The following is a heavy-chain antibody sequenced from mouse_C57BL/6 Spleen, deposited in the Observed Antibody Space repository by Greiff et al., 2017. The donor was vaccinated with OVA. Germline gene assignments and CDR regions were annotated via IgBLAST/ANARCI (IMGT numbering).Heavy chain of an antibody. D-gene: IGHD1-1*02. CDR1: GYTFTSYW. J-gene: IGHJ3*01. V-gene: IGHV1-64*01. Sequence: QVQLQQPGAELVKPGASVKLSCKASGYTFTSYWMHWVKQRPGQGLEWIGMIHPNSGSTNYNEKFKTKATLTVDKSSSTAYMQLSSLTSEDSAVYYCARAEVAGSAYWGQGTLVTVSA. CDR2: IHPNSGST. CDR3: ARAEVAGSAY.